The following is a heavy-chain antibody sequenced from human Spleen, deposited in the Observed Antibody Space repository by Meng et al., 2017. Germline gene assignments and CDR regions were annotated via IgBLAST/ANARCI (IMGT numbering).Heavy chain of an antibody. CDR2: IKPQSGDT. J-gene: IGHJ4*02. CDR1: GYPFTAYY. CDR3: ARDEDISAAGKLFGDY. D-gene: IGHD6-13*01. V-gene: IGHV1-2*06. Sequence: QVELVQSGAEVKEPGASVKVSCKPSGYPFTAYYIHWVRQAPGQGLEWMGHIKPQSGDTLYAQKFQGRVTMTGDTSISTAYMELSGLRSDDTAMYYCARDEDISAAGKLFGDYWGQGTLVTVSS.